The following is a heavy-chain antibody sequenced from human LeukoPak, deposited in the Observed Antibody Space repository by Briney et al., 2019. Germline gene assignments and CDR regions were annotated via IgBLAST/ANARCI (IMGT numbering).Heavy chain of an antibody. Sequence: SQTLSLTCTVSGGSISSGSYYWSWIRQPPGKGLEWIGSIYYSGSTYYNPSLKSRVTISVDTSKNQFSLKLSSVTAADTAVYYCARVSPYYYYDSSGYYDYWGQGTLVTVSS. CDR3: ARVSPYYYYDSSGYYDY. CDR2: IYYSGST. CDR1: GGSISSGSYY. D-gene: IGHD3-22*01. V-gene: IGHV4-39*07. J-gene: IGHJ4*02.